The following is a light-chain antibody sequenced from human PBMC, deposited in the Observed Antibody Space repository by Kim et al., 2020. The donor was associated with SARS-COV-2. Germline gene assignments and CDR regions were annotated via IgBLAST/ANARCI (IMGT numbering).Light chain of an antibody. V-gene: IGLV2-14*03. CDR1: SSDVGGHNY. Sequence: QSVLTQPASVSGSPGQSITISCTGTSSDVGGHNYVSWYQHHPGKAPQLKIYDVSIRPSGVSNRFSGSKSGSTASLTISGLQADDEADYYCCSYTSTGTWVFGGGTQLTVL. CDR3: CSYTSTGTWV. CDR2: DVS. J-gene: IGLJ3*02.